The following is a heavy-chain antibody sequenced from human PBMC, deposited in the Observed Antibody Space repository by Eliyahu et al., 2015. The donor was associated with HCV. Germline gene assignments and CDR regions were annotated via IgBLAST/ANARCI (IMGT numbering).Heavy chain of an antibody. CDR3: APVIAIIAAAGRSKGGWFDP. CDR2: IYWDDDK. V-gene: IGHV2-5*02. CDR1: GFSLSTSGVG. J-gene: IGHJ5*02. Sequence: QITLKESGPTLVKPTQTLTLTCTFSGFSLSTSGVGVGWIRQPPGKALEWLALIYWDDDKRYSPSLKSRLTITKDTSKNQVVLTMTNMDPVDTATYYCAPVIAIIAAAGRSKGGWFDPWGQGTLVTVSS. D-gene: IGHD6-13*01.